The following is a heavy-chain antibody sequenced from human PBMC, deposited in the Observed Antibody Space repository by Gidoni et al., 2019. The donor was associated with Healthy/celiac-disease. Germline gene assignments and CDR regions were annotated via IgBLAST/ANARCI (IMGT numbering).Heavy chain of an antibody. V-gene: IGHV3-23*01. D-gene: IGHD5-12*01. CDR2: ISGSGGST. J-gene: IGHJ5*02. CDR3: AKDPARRGYSRQDNWFDP. CDR1: GFPFSSYA. Sequence: EVQLLESGGGLVQPGGSLRLSCAASGFPFSSYALSWVRQAPGKGLEWVSAISGSGGSTYYADSVKGRFTISRDNSKNTLYLQMNSLRAEDTAVYYCAKDPARRGYSRQDNWFDPWGQGTLVTVSS.